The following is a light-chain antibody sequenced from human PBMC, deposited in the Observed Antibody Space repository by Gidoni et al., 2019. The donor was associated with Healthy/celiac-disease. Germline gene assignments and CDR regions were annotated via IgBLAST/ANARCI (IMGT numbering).Light chain of an antibody. J-gene: IGLJ2*01. CDR3: GTWDSSLSAGVV. Sequence: QSVLTQPPSVYAAPGQKVTISCSGSSSNIGNNYVSWYQQLPGTAPKLLIYENNKRPSGIPDRFSGSKSGTSATLGITGLQTGDEADYYCGTWDSSLSAGVVFGGGTKLTVL. V-gene: IGLV1-51*02. CDR2: ENN. CDR1: SSNIGNNY.